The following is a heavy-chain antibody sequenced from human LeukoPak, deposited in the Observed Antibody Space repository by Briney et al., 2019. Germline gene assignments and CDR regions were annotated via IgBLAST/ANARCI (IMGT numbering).Heavy chain of an antibody. CDR3: ARDHIGVALT. D-gene: IGHD2-15*01. V-gene: IGHV4-59*01. CDR2: IYYNGST. CDR1: RGPSGRYY. Sequence: KPSETLSLTCTVSRGPSGRYYWSWIRQPPGKGREWIGYIYYNGSTNYNPSLKSRVTISLDTSKNLFSLRLTSVTAADTAVYYCARDHIGVALTWGQGTLVTVSS. J-gene: IGHJ5*02.